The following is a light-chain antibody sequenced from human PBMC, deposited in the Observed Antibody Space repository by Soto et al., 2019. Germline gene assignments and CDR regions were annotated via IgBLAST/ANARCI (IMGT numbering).Light chain of an antibody. CDR3: QQRSNWPPLT. CDR2: GAS. Sequence: EIVLTQSPGTLSLSQGERATLSSRASQSVTNNYLAWYQQKPGQAPRLLIYGASSRATGIPDRFRGSGSGTDFTLTISRLEPEDFAVYYCQQRSNWPPLTFGGGTNVDI. V-gene: IGKV3D-20*02. J-gene: IGKJ4*01. CDR1: QSVTNNY.